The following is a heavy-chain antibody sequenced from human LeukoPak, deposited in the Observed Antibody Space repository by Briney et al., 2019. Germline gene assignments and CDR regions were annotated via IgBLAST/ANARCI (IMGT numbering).Heavy chain of an antibody. J-gene: IGHJ6*02. D-gene: IGHD3-3*01. V-gene: IGHV3-21*01. CDR3: ARGDFWTYYYYYGMDV. Sequence: GGSLRLSCAASGFTFSSYSMNWVRQAPGKGLEWVSSISSSSSYIYYADSVKGRFTTSRDNAKNSLYLQMNSLRAEDTAVYYCARGDFWTYYYYYGMDVWGQGTTVTVSS. CDR1: GFTFSSYS. CDR2: ISSSSSYI.